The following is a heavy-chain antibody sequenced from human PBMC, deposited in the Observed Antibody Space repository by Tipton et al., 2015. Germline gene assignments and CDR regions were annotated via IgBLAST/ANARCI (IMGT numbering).Heavy chain of an antibody. Sequence: QLVQSGGGLVKPGGSLRLSCAASGFTFSSYSMNWVRQAPGKGLEWVSSISSSSSYIYYADSVKGRFTISRDNAKNSLYLQMNSLRAEDTAVYYCARYWGVTQNAFDIWGQGTMVTVSS. D-gene: IGHD3-10*01. CDR1: GFTFSSYS. J-gene: IGHJ3*02. CDR2: ISSSSSYI. CDR3: ARYWGVTQNAFDI. V-gene: IGHV3-21*01.